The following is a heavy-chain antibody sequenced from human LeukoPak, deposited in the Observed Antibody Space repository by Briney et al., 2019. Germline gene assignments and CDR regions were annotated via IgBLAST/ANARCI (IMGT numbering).Heavy chain of an antibody. J-gene: IGHJ5*02. CDR2: ISGYNGNT. Sequence: ASVKVSCKASGYTFTSYGISWVRQAPGQGLEWMGWISGYNGNTNYAQKVQGRVTMTIDTSTSTVHMELRSLRSDDTAFYYCARGYYASGSHEGGWLDPWGQGTLATVSS. CDR3: ARGYYASGSHEGGWLDP. V-gene: IGHV1-18*01. CDR1: GYTFTSYG. D-gene: IGHD3-10*01.